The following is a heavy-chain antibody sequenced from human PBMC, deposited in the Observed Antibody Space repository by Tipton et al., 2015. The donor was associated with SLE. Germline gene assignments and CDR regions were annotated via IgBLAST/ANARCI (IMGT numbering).Heavy chain of an antibody. V-gene: IGHV3-20*04. CDR1: GFTFSSYA. CDR2: INWNGGST. CDR3: ASVEGDSNFEALGWYFDL. J-gene: IGHJ2*01. D-gene: IGHD1-26*01. Sequence: SLRLSCAASGFTFSSYAMHWVRQAPGKGLEWVSGINWNGGSTGYADSVKGRFTISRDNAKNSLYLQMNSLRAEDTAVYYCASVEGDSNFEALGWYFDLWGRGTLVTVSS.